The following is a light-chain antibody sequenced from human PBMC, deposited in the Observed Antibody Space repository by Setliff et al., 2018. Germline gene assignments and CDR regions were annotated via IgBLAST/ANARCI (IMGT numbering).Light chain of an antibody. Sequence: QSVLTQPAAVSGSPGQSTAISCAGTSSDVGGYNYVSWYQQHPGKAPKLMIYEVTKRPSGVPDRFSGSKSGNTASLTVSGLQAEDEADYYCSSNIGSNNFDVFGTGTKVTVL. CDR2: EVT. J-gene: IGLJ1*01. V-gene: IGLV2-8*01. CDR1: SSDVGGYNY. CDR3: SSNIGSNNFDV.